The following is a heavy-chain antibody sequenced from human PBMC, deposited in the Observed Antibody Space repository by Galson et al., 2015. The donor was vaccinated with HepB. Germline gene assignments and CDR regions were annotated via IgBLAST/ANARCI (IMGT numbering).Heavy chain of an antibody. J-gene: IGHJ4*02. Sequence: SLRLSCAASGFTFSSYAMHWVRQAPGKGLEWVAVISYDGSNKYYADSVKGRFTISRDNSKSTLYLQMNSLRAEDTAVYYCARGHYYDSSGYYYSTPFFDYWGQGTLVTVSS. CDR2: ISYDGSNK. D-gene: IGHD3-22*01. V-gene: IGHV3-30-3*01. CDR1: GFTFSSYA. CDR3: ARGHYYDSSGYYYSTPFFDY.